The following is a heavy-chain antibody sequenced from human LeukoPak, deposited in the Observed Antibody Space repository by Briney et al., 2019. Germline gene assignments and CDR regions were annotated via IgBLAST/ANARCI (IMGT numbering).Heavy chain of an antibody. J-gene: IGHJ5*02. V-gene: IGHV4-4*07. Sequence: SETLSLTCTVSGGSISSYYWSWIRQPAGKGLEWIGRIYTSGSTNYNPSLKSRVTISVDKSKNQFSLKLSSVTAADTAVYYCARDTAGYCSGGSCYPNWFDPWGQGTLVAVSS. CDR3: ARDTAGYCSGGSCYPNWFDP. CDR1: GGSISSYY. D-gene: IGHD2-15*01. CDR2: IYTSGST.